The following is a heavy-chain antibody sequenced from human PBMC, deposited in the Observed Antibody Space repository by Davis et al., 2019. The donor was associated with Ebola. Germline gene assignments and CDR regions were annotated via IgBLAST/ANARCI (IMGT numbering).Heavy chain of an antibody. D-gene: IGHD4-17*01. J-gene: IGHJ4*02. Sequence: PGGSLRLSCAASGFLFSSFGMQWVRQAPGKGLEWVAALSYDGSHENHAPSVKGRFTISRDNSKNTLYLQMNSLRAEDTAVYYCATQGVRYGDYPFDFWGPGTLVTVSS. CDR3: ATQGVRYGDYPFDF. V-gene: IGHV3-30*03. CDR1: GFLFSSFG. CDR2: LSYDGSHE.